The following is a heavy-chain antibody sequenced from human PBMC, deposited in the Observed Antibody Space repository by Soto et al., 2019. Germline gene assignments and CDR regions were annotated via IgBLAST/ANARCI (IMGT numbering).Heavy chain of an antibody. J-gene: IGHJ4*02. D-gene: IGHD6-19*01. CDR2: INAGNGNT. Sequence: ASVKVSCKASGYTFTSYALHWVRQAPGQRLEWMGWINAGNGNTKYSQKFQGRVTITRDTSASTAYMELSSLRSEDTAVYYCARGLAPYYFDYWGQGTLVTVSS. CDR1: GYTFTSYA. V-gene: IGHV1-3*01. CDR3: ARGLAPYYFDY.